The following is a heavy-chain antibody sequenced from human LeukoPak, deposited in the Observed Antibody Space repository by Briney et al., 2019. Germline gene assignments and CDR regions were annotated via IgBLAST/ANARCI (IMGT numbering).Heavy chain of an antibody. V-gene: IGHV4-38-2*01. CDR2: IYHSGST. J-gene: IGHJ4*02. CDR1: GYSISSVYY. Sequence: SETLSLTCAVSGYSISSVYYWGWIRQPPGKGLEWNGTIYHSGSTNYNPSLKSRVTISVDTSKNQFSLKLSSVTAADTAVYYCARVNYYDSSGYFGYFDYWGQGTLVTVSS. D-gene: IGHD3-22*01. CDR3: ARVNYYDSSGYFGYFDY.